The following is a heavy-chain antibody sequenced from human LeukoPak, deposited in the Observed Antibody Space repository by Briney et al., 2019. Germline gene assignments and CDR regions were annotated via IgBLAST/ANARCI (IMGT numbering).Heavy chain of an antibody. D-gene: IGHD3-22*01. CDR3: ARDYYDSSGDYYYMDV. V-gene: IGHV3-30*04. Sequence: RGSLRLSCAASGFTFSSYAMHWVRQAPGKGLEWVAVISYDGSNKYYADSVKGRFTISRDNSKNTLYLQMNSLRAEDTAVYYCARDYYDSSGDYYYMDVWGKGTTVTVSS. J-gene: IGHJ6*03. CDR2: ISYDGSNK. CDR1: GFTFSSYA.